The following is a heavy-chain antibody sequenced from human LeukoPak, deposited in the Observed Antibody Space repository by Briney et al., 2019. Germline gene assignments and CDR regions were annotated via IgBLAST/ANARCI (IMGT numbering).Heavy chain of an antibody. V-gene: IGHV3-33*01. Sequence: PGGSLRLSCAVSGFTFSSYGMHWVRQAPGKELEWVALVWNDGSNKYYADSVKGRFAISRDNSKNTLYLQMNGLRAEDTAVYYCARERCSASNCYALLYWGQGTLVTVSS. CDR2: VWNDGSNK. CDR3: ARERCSASNCYALLY. CDR1: GFTFSSYG. D-gene: IGHD2-15*01. J-gene: IGHJ4*02.